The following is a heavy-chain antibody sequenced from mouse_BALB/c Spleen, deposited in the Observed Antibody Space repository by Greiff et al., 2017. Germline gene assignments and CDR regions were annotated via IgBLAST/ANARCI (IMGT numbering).Heavy chain of an antibody. CDR2: ISYDGSN. V-gene: IGHV3-6*02. J-gene: IGHJ4*01. D-gene: IGHD2-2*01. CDR1: GYSITSGYY. Sequence: EVQLVESGPGLVKPSQSLSLTCSVTGYSITSGYYWNWIRQFPGNKLEWMGYISYDGSNNYNPSLKNRISITRDTSKNQFFLKLNSVTTEDTATYYCARGYGSYAMDYWGQGTSVTVSS. CDR3: ARGYGSYAMDY.